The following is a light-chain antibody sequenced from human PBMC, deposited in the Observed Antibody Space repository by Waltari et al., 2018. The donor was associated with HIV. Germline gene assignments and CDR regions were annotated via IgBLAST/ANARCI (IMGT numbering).Light chain of an antibody. CDR2: DVS. Sequence: QSALTQPRSVSGSPGQSVTISCTGTSSDVGATNYVSWYQHHPRKAPKLIIYDVSKRLSWVPDRFSGSKSGNTVSLTISGLQAEDEGDYYYCSYVGGYTFVFGGGTKLTVL. CDR1: SSDVGATNY. V-gene: IGLV2-11*01. CDR3: CSYVGGYTFV. J-gene: IGLJ3*02.